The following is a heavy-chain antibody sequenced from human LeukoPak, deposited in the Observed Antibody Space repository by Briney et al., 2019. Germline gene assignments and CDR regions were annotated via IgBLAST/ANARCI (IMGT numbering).Heavy chain of an antibody. J-gene: IGHJ4*02. D-gene: IGHD3-22*01. CDR1: GFTFSSYA. V-gene: IGHV3-23*01. CDR2: ITSSGAAT. CDR3: AKDRPNYYGSNGHYYKLNGDC. Sequence: GGSLRPSCAASGFTFSSYAMSWVRQAPGKGLEWVSSITSSGAATYYADSVKGRFTISRDNSDNTLYLQMNSLRAEDTAVYYCAKDRPNYYGSNGHYYKLNGDCWGQRTLVTVSS.